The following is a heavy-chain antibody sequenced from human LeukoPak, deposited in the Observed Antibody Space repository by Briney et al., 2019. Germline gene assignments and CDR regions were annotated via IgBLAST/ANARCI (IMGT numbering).Heavy chain of an antibody. J-gene: IGHJ4*02. CDR3: AREDYDSSQLNY. D-gene: IGHD3-22*01. V-gene: IGHV3-48*03. Sequence: GGSLRLSCAASGFTFSSDEMNWVRQAPGKGLEWVSYISGSDSTIFYADSVKGRFTISRDNSKNTLYLQMNSLRAEDTAVYYCAREDYDSSQLNYWGQGTLVTVSS. CDR2: ISGSDSTI. CDR1: GFTFSSDE.